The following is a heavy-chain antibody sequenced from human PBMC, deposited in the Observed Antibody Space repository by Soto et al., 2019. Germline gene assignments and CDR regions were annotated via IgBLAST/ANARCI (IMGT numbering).Heavy chain of an antibody. Sequence: GGSLRLSCAASGFTFSSYAMNWVRQAPGKGLEWVSVISVSVDSTYYADSVKGRFTISRDNSKNTLYLQMNSLRAEDTAVYYCASRSSGWFFDYWGQGTLVTVSS. CDR3: ASRSSGWFFDY. V-gene: IGHV3-23*01. D-gene: IGHD6-19*01. J-gene: IGHJ4*02. CDR2: ISVSVDST. CDR1: GFTFSSYA.